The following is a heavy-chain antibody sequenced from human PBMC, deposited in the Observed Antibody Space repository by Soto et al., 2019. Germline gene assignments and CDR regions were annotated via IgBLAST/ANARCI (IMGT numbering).Heavy chain of an antibody. CDR3: ASAHDCGGDCYSSPGVNWLDP. V-gene: IGHV1-69*13. CDR2: IIPIFGTA. J-gene: IGHJ5*02. Sequence: SVKVSCKASGGTFSSYAISWVRQAPGQGLEWMGGIIPIFGTANYAQKFQGRVAITADESTSTAYMELSSLRSEDTAVYYCASAHDCGGDCYSSPGVNWLDPWGQGTMVTVSS. D-gene: IGHD2-21*02. CDR1: GGTFSSYA.